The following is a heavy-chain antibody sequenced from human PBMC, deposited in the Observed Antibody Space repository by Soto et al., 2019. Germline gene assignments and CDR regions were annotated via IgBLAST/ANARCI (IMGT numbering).Heavy chain of an antibody. CDR1: GDTFTDYY. CDR3: VRVGHVVVVTAALDY. V-gene: IGHV1-46*01. Sequence: QVQLVQSGAEVKKPGASVKVSCKASGDTFTDYYIHWVRQAPGQGLEWMGTVNPSGGHTTYAQHCLGRMTMTRETSTSTLYMELTSLISEYTAIYYCVRVGHVVVVTAALDYWGKGTLVTVSS. D-gene: IGHD2-21*02. J-gene: IGHJ4*02. CDR2: VNPSGGHT.